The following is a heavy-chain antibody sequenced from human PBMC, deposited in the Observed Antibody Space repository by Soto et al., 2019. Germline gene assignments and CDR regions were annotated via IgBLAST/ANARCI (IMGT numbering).Heavy chain of an antibody. V-gene: IGHV1-69*06. CDR1: GGTFSSYA. CDR2: IIPIFGTA. D-gene: IGHD1-26*01. CDR3: ASVGEWDSYKGAFDI. Sequence: GASVKVSCKASGGTFSSYAISWVRQAPGQGLEWMGGIIPIFGTANYAQKFQGRVTITADKSTSTAYMELSSLRSEDTAVYYCASVGEWDSYKGAFDIWGQGTMGTGS. J-gene: IGHJ3*02.